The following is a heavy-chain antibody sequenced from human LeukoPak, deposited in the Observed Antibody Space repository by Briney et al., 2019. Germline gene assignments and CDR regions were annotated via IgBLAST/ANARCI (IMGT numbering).Heavy chain of an antibody. CDR2: IYYSGST. CDR3: ASGAVDYGGFFDY. Sequence: SETLSLTCTVSGGSISSGGYYWSWIRQHPGKGLEWIGYIYYSGSTYYNPSLKSRVTISVDTSKNQFSLKLSSVTAADTAVYYCASGAVDYGGFFDYWGQGTLVTVSS. J-gene: IGHJ4*02. V-gene: IGHV4-31*03. CDR1: GGSISSGGYY. D-gene: IGHD4-23*01.